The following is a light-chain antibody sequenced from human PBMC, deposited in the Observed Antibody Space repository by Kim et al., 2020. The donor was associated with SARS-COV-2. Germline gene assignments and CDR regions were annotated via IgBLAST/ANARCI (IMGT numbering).Light chain of an antibody. CDR2: EDN. Sequence: KTVTISCPVSSGNIASNYVQWYQQRPASAPTTVIYEDNERPSGVPDRFSGSIDSSSNSASLTISGLKTEDEADYYCQSYDDSNRWVFGGGTQLTVL. J-gene: IGLJ3*02. V-gene: IGLV6-57*02. CDR3: QSYDDSNRWV. CDR1: SGNIASNY.